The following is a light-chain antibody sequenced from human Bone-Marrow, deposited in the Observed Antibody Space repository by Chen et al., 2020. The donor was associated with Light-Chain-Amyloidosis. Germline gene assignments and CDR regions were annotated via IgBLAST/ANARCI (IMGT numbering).Light chain of an antibody. Sequence: SYVLTQPSSVSVAPGQTPTVACGGNNIGSTSLHWYQQTTGQAPLLVVYDDSDRPAGIPERLSGSTAGNTATLTISRVEAGDEADYYCQVWDRSSDRPVFGGGTKLTVL. CDR3: QVWDRSSDRPV. CDR2: DDS. J-gene: IGLJ3*02. CDR1: NIGSTS. V-gene: IGLV3-21*02.